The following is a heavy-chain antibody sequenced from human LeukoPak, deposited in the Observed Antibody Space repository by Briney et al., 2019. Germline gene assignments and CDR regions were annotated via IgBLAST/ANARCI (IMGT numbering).Heavy chain of an antibody. D-gene: IGHD5-18*01. CDR2: IKQDGSEK. Sequence: GESLRLSCAASGFTFSTYWMSWVRQAPGKGLEWVANIKQDGSEKFYVDSVKGRFTISRDNAKYSLYLQMNSLRAEDTAVYYCARDRWGYSYGGDWGQGTLVTVSS. CDR1: GFTFSTYW. J-gene: IGHJ4*02. CDR3: ARDRWGYSYGGD. V-gene: IGHV3-7*01.